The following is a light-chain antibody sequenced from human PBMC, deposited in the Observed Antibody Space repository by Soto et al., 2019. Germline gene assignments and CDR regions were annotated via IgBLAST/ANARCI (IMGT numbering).Light chain of an antibody. V-gene: IGLV2-14*01. CDR1: SSDVGSYNF. Sequence: QSALTQPASVSGSPGQSITISCTGTSSDVGSYNFVSWYQHHAGTAPKLIIYQVTNRPSGVSDRFSASKSGDTASLTISGLQDEDEAIYYCSSYTGFSTDILFGGGTQLTVL. CDR3: SSYTGFSTDIL. J-gene: IGLJ2*01. CDR2: QVT.